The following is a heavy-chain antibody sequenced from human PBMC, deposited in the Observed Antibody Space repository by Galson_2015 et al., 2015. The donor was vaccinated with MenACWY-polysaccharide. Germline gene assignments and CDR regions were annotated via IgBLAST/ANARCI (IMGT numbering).Heavy chain of an antibody. J-gene: IGHJ4*02. V-gene: IGHV1-18*01. D-gene: IGHD6-13*01. CDR1: GYTFTNFG. Sequence: SVKVSCKAAGYTFTNFGITWVRRAPGQGLEWMGWISTYNGNANYAQKVRDRVMMTTDTSTNTVHMELKSLTSDDTAVYFCARDPIGRHDSSRWFWIDWGQGTPVTVSS. CDR2: ISTYNGNA. CDR3: ARDPIGRHDSSRWFWID.